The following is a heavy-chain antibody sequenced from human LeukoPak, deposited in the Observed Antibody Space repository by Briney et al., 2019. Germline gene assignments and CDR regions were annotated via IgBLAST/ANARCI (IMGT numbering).Heavy chain of an antibody. CDR1: GFTFSSYS. CDR2: ISSSSSYI. J-gene: IGHJ3*02. CDR3: ARGEYSYGYAFDI. Sequence: GGSLRLSCAASGFTFSSYSMNWVRQAPGKGLEWVSSISSSSSYIYYADSVKGRFTISRDNAKNSLYLQMSSLRAEDTAVYYCARGEYSYGYAFDIWGQGTMVTVSS. V-gene: IGHV3-21*01. D-gene: IGHD5-18*01.